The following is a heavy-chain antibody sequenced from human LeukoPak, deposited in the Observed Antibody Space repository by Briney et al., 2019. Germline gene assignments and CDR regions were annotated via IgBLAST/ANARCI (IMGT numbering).Heavy chain of an antibody. Sequence: GGSLRLSCAASGFTFSSYAMHWVRQAPGKGLEWVAVISYDGSDKYYADSVKGRFTISRDNSKNTLYLQMNSLRVEDTAVYYCAKALPTVYGSGTLTGPLDFWGQGTLVTVSS. J-gene: IGHJ4*02. CDR1: GFTFSSYA. CDR3: AKALPTVYGSGTLTGPLDF. V-gene: IGHV3-30*04. CDR2: ISYDGSDK. D-gene: IGHD3-10*01.